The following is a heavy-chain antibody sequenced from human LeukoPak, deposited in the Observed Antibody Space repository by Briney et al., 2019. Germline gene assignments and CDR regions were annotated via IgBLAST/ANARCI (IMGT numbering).Heavy chain of an antibody. CDR3: AKGREAAAGRRLYYYYGMDV. D-gene: IGHD6-13*01. V-gene: IGHV3-30*18. CDR2: ISYDGSNK. Sequence: GGSLRLSCAASGFTFSSYGMHWVRQAPGKGLEWVAVISYDGSNKYYADSVKGRFTISRDNSKNTLYLQMNSLRAEDTAVYYCAKGREAAAGRRLYYYYGMDVWGQGTTVTVSS. CDR1: GFTFSSYG. J-gene: IGHJ6*02.